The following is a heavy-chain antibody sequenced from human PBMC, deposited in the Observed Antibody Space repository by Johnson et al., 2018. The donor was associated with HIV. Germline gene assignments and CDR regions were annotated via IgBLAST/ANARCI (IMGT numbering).Heavy chain of an antibody. D-gene: IGHD1-26*01. V-gene: IGHV3-20*04. CDR3: ARAYMSSGSYYDAFDI. CDR1: GFTFDDHG. J-gene: IGHJ3*02. Sequence: VQLVESGGGVVRPGGSLRLSCAASGFTFDDHGMSWVRQGSGKGLEWVSGINWNGDSTGYADSVQGRFTISRDNAKNSLYLQMNSLRAEDTALYYCARAYMSSGSYYDAFDIWGQGTMVIVSS. CDR2: INWNGDST.